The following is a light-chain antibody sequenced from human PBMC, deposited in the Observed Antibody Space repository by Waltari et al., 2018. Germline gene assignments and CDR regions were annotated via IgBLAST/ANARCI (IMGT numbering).Light chain of an antibody. Sequence: IQLTQSPSSLSASVGDRVTIPCRASQGISSYLAWYQHKPGKAPKLLIYTASTLQSGVPSRFSGSGSGTDFALTISSLQPEDFATYYCQQLNSYPPSFGPGTKVDIK. CDR1: QGISSY. J-gene: IGKJ3*01. CDR2: TAS. CDR3: QQLNSYPPS. V-gene: IGKV1-9*01.